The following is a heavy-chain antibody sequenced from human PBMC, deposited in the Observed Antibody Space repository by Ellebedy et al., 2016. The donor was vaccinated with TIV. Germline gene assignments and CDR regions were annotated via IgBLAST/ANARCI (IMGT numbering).Heavy chain of an antibody. CDR2: ISSDSSYI. V-gene: IGHV3-21*01. J-gene: IGHJ4*02. CDR3: YSGGY. Sequence: GESLKISCATSGFSFSSYSMIWFRQAPGKGLEWVSSISSDSSYIYYADSVKGRFTISRDNAKNSLYLQMNSLRAEDTAVYYTYSGGYWGQGTLVTVSS. CDR1: GFSFSSYS. D-gene: IGHD1-26*01.